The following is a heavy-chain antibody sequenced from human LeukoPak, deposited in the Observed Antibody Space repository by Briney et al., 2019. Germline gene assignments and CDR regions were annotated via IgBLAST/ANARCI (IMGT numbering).Heavy chain of an antibody. V-gene: IGHV1-69*04. CDR1: GGTFSSYA. J-gene: IGHJ4*02. CDR3: AGAKDTAMVYSDY. CDR2: IIPILGIA. Sequence: ASVKVSCKASGGTFSSYAISWVRQAPGQGLEWMGRIIPILGIANYAQKFQGRVTITADKSTSTAYMELSSLRSEDTAVYYCAGAKDTAMVYSDYWGQGTLVTVSS. D-gene: IGHD5-18*01.